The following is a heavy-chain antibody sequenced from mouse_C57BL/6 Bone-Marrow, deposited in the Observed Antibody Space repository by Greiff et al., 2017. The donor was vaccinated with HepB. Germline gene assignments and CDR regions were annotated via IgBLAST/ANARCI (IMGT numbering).Heavy chain of an antibody. Sequence: EVMLVESGGGLVQPGGSLSLSCAASGFTFTYYYMSWVRQPPGKALEWLGFIRNKANGYTTEYSASVKGRFTISRDNSQSILYLQMNALRAEDSATYYCARWDSSGYKAMDYWGQGTSVTVSS. V-gene: IGHV7-3*01. CDR1: GFTFTYYY. CDR3: ARWDSSGYKAMDY. D-gene: IGHD3-2*02. CDR2: IRNKANGYTT. J-gene: IGHJ4*01.